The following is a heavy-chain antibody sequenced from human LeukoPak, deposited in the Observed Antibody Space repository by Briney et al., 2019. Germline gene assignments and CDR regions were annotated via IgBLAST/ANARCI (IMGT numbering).Heavy chain of an antibody. CDR2: IKQDGSEK. CDR3: ARVPSQWLVKVYYFDY. D-gene: IGHD6-19*01. J-gene: IGHJ4*02. Sequence: SGGSLGLSCAASGFTFSSYWMSWVRQAPGKGLEGVANIKQDGSEKYYVDSVKGRFTISRDNANDSLYLQMNSLRAEDTAVYYRARVPSQWLVKVYYFDYWGQGTLVTVSS. V-gene: IGHV3-7*04. CDR1: GFTFSSYW.